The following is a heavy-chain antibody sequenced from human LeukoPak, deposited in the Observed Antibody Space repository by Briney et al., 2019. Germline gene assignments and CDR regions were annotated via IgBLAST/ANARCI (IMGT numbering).Heavy chain of an antibody. V-gene: IGHV4-4*07. CDR3: ARDSGYSYGPPYDYYYYMDV. CDR1: GGSISSYY. Sequence: PSETLSLTCTVSGGSISSYYWSWIRQPAGKGLEWIGRIYTSGSTNYNPSLKSRVTMSVDTSKNQFSLKLSSVTAADTAVYYCARDSGYSYGPPYDYYYYMDVWGKGTTVTVSS. J-gene: IGHJ6*03. D-gene: IGHD5-18*01. CDR2: IYTSGST.